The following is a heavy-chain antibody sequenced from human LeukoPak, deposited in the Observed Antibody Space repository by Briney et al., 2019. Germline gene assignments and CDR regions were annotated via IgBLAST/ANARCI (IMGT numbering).Heavy chain of an antibody. CDR1: GGTFSSYA. D-gene: IGHD1-26*01. CDR2: IIPIFGTA. Sequence: SVKVSCKASGGTFSSYAISWVRQAPGQGIEWMGGIIPIFGTANYAQKFQGRVTITTDESTSTAYMELSSLRSEDTAVYYCARVRTSGSYYYYMDVWGKGTTVTVSS. V-gene: IGHV1-69*05. J-gene: IGHJ6*03. CDR3: ARVRTSGSYYYYMDV.